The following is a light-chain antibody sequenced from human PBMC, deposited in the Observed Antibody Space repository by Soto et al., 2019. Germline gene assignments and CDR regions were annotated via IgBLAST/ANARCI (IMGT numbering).Light chain of an antibody. Sequence: EIVLTQSPGTLSLSPGERATLSCRPSQSVSSTYLDWYQQKPGQAPRLLIYAPSSRTTGIPDRFSGGASATAFTLIISRLEPEEFAVYYCRHYINSQWTFGQGTKVEIK. V-gene: IGKV3-20*01. CDR1: QSVSSTY. J-gene: IGKJ1*01. CDR3: RHYINSQWT. CDR2: APS.